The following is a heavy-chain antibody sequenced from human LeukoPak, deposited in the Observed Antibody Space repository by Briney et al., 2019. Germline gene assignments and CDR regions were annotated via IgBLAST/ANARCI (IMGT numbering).Heavy chain of an antibody. CDR1: GFTFSSYG. CDR2: ISGSGGST. CDR3: AKDLRRGYSYGYLFDY. J-gene: IGHJ4*02. D-gene: IGHD5-18*01. V-gene: IGHV3-23*01. Sequence: GGSLRLSCAASGFTFSSYGMSWVRQAPGKGLEWVSAISGSGGSTYYADSVKGRFTISRDNSKNTLYLQMNSLRAEDTAVYYCAKDLRRGYSYGYLFDYWGQGTLVTVSS.